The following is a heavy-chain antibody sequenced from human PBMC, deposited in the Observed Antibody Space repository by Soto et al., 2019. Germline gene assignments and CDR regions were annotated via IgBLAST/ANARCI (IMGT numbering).Heavy chain of an antibody. V-gene: IGHV4-30-2*06. CDR3: ARDYYGMDV. CDR1: AGAISSGGYS. CDR2: TYQSGSA. Sequence: SATLSLTCTVSAGAISSGGYSWTWIRQSPGKGLEWIGYTYQSGSAYYNPSLKSRVTISVDRSKNQFSLNLTSVTAADTAVYYCARDYYGMDVWGQGTTVTVSS. J-gene: IGHJ6*02.